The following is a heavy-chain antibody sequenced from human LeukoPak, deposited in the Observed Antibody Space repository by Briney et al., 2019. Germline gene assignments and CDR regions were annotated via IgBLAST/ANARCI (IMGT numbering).Heavy chain of an antibody. CDR2: ISYDGSNK. J-gene: IGHJ4*02. CDR1: GFTFSSYA. D-gene: IGHD3-10*01. V-gene: IGHV3-30*04. CDR3: ARGITMVRGVAY. Sequence: GRSLRLSCAASGFTFSSYAMRWVRQAPGKGLEWVAVISYDGSNKYYADSVKGRFTISRDNSKNTLYLQMNSLRAEDTAVYYCARGITMVRGVAYWGQGTLVTVSS.